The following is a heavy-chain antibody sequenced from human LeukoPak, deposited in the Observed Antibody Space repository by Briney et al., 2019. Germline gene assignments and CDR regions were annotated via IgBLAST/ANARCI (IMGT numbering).Heavy chain of an antibody. D-gene: IGHD2-15*01. CDR2: ISSESTNI. V-gene: IGHV3-21*01. CDR3: SRDGSGSGDC. J-gene: IGHJ4*02. Sequence: GGSLRLSCAASGFTLNIFGMNWVRQAPGKGLEWVSSISSESTNIYYADSVKGRFTISRDNAKNSLFLEMNSLRPEDTAVYYCSRDGSGSGDCWGQGTLVNVSS. CDR1: GFTLNIFG.